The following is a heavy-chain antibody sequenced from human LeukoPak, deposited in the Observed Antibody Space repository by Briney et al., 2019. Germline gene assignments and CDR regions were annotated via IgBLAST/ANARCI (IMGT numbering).Heavy chain of an antibody. CDR3: ARVPTGDYDSSGLNFDY. CDR1: GASVSSNSAA. Sequence: PSQTLSLTCVISGASVSSNSAAWNWIRQSPSRGLEWLGRTYYRSKWYSDYAVSIKSRITITADTSKNQFSLQLNSVTPEDTAVYYCARVPTGDYDSSGLNFDYWGQGTLVTVSS. V-gene: IGHV6-1*01. D-gene: IGHD3-22*01. CDR2: TYYRSKWYS. J-gene: IGHJ4*02.